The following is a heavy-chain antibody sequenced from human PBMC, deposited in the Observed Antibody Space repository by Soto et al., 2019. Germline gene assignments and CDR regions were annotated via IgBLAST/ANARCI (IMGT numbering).Heavy chain of an antibody. J-gene: IGHJ5*02. Sequence: ASVKVSCKASGYTFTSYAMHWVRQAPGQRLEWMGWINAGNGNTKYSQKFQGRVTITRDTSASTAYMELSSLRSEDTAVYYCARDVYCSGGSCSPSKLGWFDPWGQGTLVTVSS. V-gene: IGHV1-3*01. CDR2: INAGNGNT. CDR1: GYTFTSYA. CDR3: ARDVYCSGGSCSPSKLGWFDP. D-gene: IGHD2-15*01.